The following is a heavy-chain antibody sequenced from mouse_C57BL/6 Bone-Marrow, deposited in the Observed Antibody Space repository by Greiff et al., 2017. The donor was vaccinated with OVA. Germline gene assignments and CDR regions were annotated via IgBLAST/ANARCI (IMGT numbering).Heavy chain of an antibody. Sequence: QVQLQQSGAELARPGASVKLSCKASGYTFTSYGISWVKQRTGQGLEWIGEIYPRSGNTYYNEKFKGMATLTADKSSSTAYMELRSLTSEDSAVYFCARRILPFDYWGQGTTLTVSS. D-gene: IGHD5-1*01. CDR2: IYPRSGNT. V-gene: IGHV1-81*01. CDR3: ARRILPFDY. J-gene: IGHJ2*01. CDR1: GYTFTSYG.